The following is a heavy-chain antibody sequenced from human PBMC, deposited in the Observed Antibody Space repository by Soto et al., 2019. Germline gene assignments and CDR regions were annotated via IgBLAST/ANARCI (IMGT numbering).Heavy chain of an antibody. CDR3: TTVKYYYGSGSYYYYGMDV. Sequence: GGSLRLSCAASGFTFSNAWMSWVHQAPGKGLEWVGRIKSKTDGGTTDYAAPVKGRFTISRDDSKNTLYLQMNSLKTEDTAVYYCTTVKYYYGSGSYYYYGMDVWGQGTTVTVSS. J-gene: IGHJ6*02. CDR2: IKSKTDGGTT. D-gene: IGHD3-10*01. CDR1: GFTFSNAW. V-gene: IGHV3-15*01.